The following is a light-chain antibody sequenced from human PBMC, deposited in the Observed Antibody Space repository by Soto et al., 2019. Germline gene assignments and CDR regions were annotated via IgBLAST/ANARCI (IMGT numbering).Light chain of an antibody. CDR1: QSFGSW. V-gene: IGKV1-5*01. CDR3: QQYNVSPST. J-gene: IGKJ2*02. Sequence: DIQMTQSPSTLSASVGDTVTITCRASQSFGSWLAWYQQKPGQAPKLLIYDVSTLEYGVPSRFSGSGSGTEFDLTISSLQPDDFATYYCQQYNVSPSTFGQGTKLEIK. CDR2: DVS.